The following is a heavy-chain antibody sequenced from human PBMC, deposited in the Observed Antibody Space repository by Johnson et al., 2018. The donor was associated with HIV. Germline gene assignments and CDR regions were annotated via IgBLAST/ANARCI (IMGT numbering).Heavy chain of an antibody. D-gene: IGHD2-2*01. CDR3: ARDEERYHAFDI. J-gene: IGHJ3*02. CDR1: GFTFSDYY. V-gene: IGHV3-66*01. CDR2: IQSGENT. Sequence: EVQLVESGGGLVQPGGSLRLSCAASGFTFSDYYMSWIRQAPGKGLEWVSVIQSGENTLYAESVKGRFTVSRDDSRNTLYLQINSLRAEDTAVYYCARDEERYHAFDIWGQGTMVTVSS.